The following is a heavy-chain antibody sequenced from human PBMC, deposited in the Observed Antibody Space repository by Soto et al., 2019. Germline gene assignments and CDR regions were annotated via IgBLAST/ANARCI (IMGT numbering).Heavy chain of an antibody. J-gene: IGHJ2*01. CDR2: IGASAGASAGRT. D-gene: IGHD3-10*01. CDR1: GFTFSSYA. V-gene: IGHV3-23*01. CDR3: ARGSYYDSPYIDWYFDL. Sequence: EVHLLESGGGLAQPGGSLRLSCAASGFTFSSYAMSWVRQAPGKGLDWVSVIGASAGASAGRTYYADSVKGRFTISRDKSKNTLYLQINSLRADDTAVYYCARGSYYDSPYIDWYFDLWGRGTLVTVSS.